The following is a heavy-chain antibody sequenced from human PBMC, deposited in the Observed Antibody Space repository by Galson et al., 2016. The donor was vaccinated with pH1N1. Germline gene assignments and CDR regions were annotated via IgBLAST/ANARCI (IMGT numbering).Heavy chain of an antibody. CDR2: LSYDENQE. V-gene: IGHV3-30-3*01. Sequence: SLRLSCAASGLVFRAYSMHWVRQAPGKGLEWVAVLSYDENQEYYADFVKGRFTVSRDTSQSTLYLQMNSLRPEDTAVYYCARGPRYFYMDFWGKGTTVTVSS. CDR3: ARGPRYFYMDF. J-gene: IGHJ6*03. D-gene: IGHD3-10*01. CDR1: GLVFRAYS.